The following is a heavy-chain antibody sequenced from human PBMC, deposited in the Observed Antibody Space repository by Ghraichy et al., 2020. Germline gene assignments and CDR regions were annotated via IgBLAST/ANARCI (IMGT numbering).Heavy chain of an antibody. J-gene: IGHJ6*02. Sequence: SQTLLLTCTVSGGSISSSSYYWGWIRQPPGKGLEWIGSIYYSGSTYYNPSLKSRVTISVDTSKNQFSLKLSSVTAADTAVYYCARGGLGGDFWSGYQYYYYYGMDVWGQGTTVTVSS. CDR1: GGSISSSSYY. D-gene: IGHD3-3*01. V-gene: IGHV4-39*01. CDR2: IYYSGST. CDR3: ARGGLGGDFWSGYQYYYYYGMDV.